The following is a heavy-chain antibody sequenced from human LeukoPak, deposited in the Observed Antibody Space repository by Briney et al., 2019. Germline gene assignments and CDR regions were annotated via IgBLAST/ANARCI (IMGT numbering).Heavy chain of an antibody. J-gene: IGHJ5*02. CDR2: IYTSGST. CDR1: SGSISTYY. D-gene: IGHD3-22*01. V-gene: IGHV4-4*07. CDR3: ARGPGYYYDSSGYYGFDP. Sequence: SETLSLTCTVSSGSISTYYWSWIRQPAGKGLEWIGRIYTSGSTNYNPSLKSRVTMSVDTSKNQFSLKLSSVTAADTAVYYCARGPGYYYDSSGYYGFDPWGQGTLVTVSS.